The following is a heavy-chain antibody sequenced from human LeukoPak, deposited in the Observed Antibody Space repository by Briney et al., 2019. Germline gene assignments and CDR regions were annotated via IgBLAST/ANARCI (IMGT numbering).Heavy chain of an antibody. Sequence: PSETLSLTCTVSGASITSSNYYWTWIRLPPGKGLEFIGTIYFDGRSYYNPSLKRRVTISIDTSKNQFSLKLSSVTAADTAVYYCARDSSAATPDAFDIWGQGTMVTVSS. D-gene: IGHD2-15*01. CDR3: ARDSSAATPDAFDI. J-gene: IGHJ3*02. CDR2: IYFDGRS. V-gene: IGHV4-39*07. CDR1: GASITSSNYY.